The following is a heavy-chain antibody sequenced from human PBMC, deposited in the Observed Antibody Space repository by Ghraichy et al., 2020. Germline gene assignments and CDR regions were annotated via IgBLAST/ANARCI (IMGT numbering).Heavy chain of an antibody. J-gene: IGHJ4*02. V-gene: IGHV3-64*02. CDR2: ISGNGDKT. Sequence: LSLTCAASGFTFSSYPMHWVRRAPGKGLESVSAISGNGDKTYYGDSVKGRFIISRDNSKNTLYLQMGSLRSEDMAVYYCAREAPNGSYDYWGQGTLVTVSS. CDR1: GFTFSSYP. D-gene: IGHD1-26*01. CDR3: AREAPNGSYDY.